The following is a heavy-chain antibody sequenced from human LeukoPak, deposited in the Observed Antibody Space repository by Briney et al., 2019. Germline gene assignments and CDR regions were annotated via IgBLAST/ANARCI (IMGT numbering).Heavy chain of an antibody. CDR2: ISDSGST. V-gene: IGHV4-59*08. CDR1: GGSISSYY. D-gene: IGHD5-12*01. J-gene: IGHJ4*02. CDR3: ARRGGTVVGDTGYHYWYFDN. Sequence: SETLSLTCTVSGGSISSYYWIWVRQFPGKGLEWIGYISDSGSTNYSPSLESRVTISVDTSKNKFFLILSSVTAADTAAYYCARRGGTVVGDTGYHYWYFDNWGQGTLVTVSS.